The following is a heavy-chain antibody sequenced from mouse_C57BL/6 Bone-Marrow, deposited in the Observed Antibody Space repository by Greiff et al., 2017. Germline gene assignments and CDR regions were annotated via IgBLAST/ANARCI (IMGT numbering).Heavy chain of an antibody. Sequence: EVKLVESGGDLVKPGGSLKLSCAASGFTFSSYGTSWVRQTPDKRLEWVATISSGGSYTYYPDSVKGRFTISRDNAKNTLYLQMSSLKSEDTAMYYCARHPYWGQGTTLTVSS. CDR2: ISSGGSYT. CDR3: ARHPY. CDR1: GFTFSSYG. V-gene: IGHV5-6*01. J-gene: IGHJ2*01.